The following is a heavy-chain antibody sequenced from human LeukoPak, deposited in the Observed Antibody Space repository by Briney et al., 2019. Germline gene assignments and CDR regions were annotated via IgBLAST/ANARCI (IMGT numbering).Heavy chain of an antibody. CDR3: ARDLSGYSSGWTI. CDR1: GGSISSYY. J-gene: IGHJ3*02. D-gene: IGHD6-19*01. CDR2: SYYSGST. Sequence: PSETLSLTCTVSGGSISSYYWSWIRQPPGKGLEWIGYSYYSGSTNYNPPLKSRVTISVDTSKNQFSLKLSSVTAADTAVYYCARDLSGYSSGWTIWGQGTMVTVSS. V-gene: IGHV4-59*12.